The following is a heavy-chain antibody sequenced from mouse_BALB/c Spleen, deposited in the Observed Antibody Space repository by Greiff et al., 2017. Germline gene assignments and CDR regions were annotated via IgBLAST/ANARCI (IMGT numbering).Heavy chain of an antibody. CDR1: GYTFTSYC. D-gene: IGHD4-1*01. J-gene: IGHJ1*01. Sequence: EVKLQQSGTVLARPGASVTLSCKASGYTFTSYCMHWVKQRPGQGLEWIGAIYPGNSDTSYNQKFKGKAKLTAVTSTSTAYMELSSLTNEDSAVYDCTRNWDWYFDVWGEGTTVTVSS. CDR2: IYPGNSDT. V-gene: IGHV1-5*01. CDR3: TRNWDWYFDV.